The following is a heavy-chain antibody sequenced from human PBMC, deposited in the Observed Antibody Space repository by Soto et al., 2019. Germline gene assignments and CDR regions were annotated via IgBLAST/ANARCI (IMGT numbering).Heavy chain of an antibody. CDR2: ISYSATS. CDR1: GASINSSPYN. J-gene: IGHJ4*02. V-gene: IGHV4-39*01. D-gene: IGHD5-18*01. Sequence: SETLSLTCTVSGASINSSPYNWGWIRQSPKKGLEWIGTISYSATSYHNPSLQSRVILSVDTSKNQFSLKLSSVTAADTAVYYCARKGYNYDYWGQGTLVTVSS. CDR3: ARKGYNYDY.